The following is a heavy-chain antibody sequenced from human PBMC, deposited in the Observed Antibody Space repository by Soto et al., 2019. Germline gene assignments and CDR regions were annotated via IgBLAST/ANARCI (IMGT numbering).Heavy chain of an antibody. Sequence: QVQLVESGGAVVQPGTSLRLSCAASGFTFRGHAMHWVRQAPGKGLEWVAVISYDGINQYYADSVKGRFTISRDNSQNTLYLQMNSLETEDTAVNYWARDLVVGCSRGTCYPIDYWGQGTLVTVSS. D-gene: IGHD2-15*01. CDR1: GFTFRGHA. CDR2: ISYDGINQ. CDR3: ARDLVVGCSRGTCYPIDY. J-gene: IGHJ4*02. V-gene: IGHV3-30-3*01.